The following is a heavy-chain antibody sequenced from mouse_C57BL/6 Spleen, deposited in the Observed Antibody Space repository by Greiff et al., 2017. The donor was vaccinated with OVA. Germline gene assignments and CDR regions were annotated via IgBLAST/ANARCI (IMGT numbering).Heavy chain of an antibody. CDR3: ARDSSGSWFAY. J-gene: IGHJ3*01. Sequence: QVQLQQSGAELVRPGSSVKLSCKASGYTFTSYWMHWVKQRPIQGLEWIGNIDPSDSETHYNQKFKDKATLTVDKSSSTAYMQLSSLTSEDSAVYYCARDSSGSWFAYWGQGTLVTVSA. CDR1: GYTFTSYW. V-gene: IGHV1-52*01. CDR2: IDPSDSET. D-gene: IGHD3-2*02.